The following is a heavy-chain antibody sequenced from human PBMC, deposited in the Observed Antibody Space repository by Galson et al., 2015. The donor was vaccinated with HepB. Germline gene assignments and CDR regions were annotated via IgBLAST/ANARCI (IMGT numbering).Heavy chain of an antibody. Sequence: SLRLSCAASGFTVSSTHMSWVRQAPGKGLEWVSVIYRGDNTYYADSVKGRFTISRDNAKNTVYLQMNSLRAEDTAVYYCVRDANIGAAGKLYDYWGQGTLVTVSS. CDR2: IYRGDNT. V-gene: IGHV3-53*01. CDR1: GFTVSSTH. J-gene: IGHJ4*02. D-gene: IGHD6-13*01. CDR3: VRDANIGAAGKLYDY.